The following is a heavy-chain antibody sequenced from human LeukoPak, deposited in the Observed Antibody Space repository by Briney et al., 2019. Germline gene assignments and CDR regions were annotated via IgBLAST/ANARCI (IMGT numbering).Heavy chain of an antibody. V-gene: IGHV3-23*03. CDR3: VKDWMDGGGCSSAACVDY. Sequence: GGSLRLSCADSGFTFKNYARSWVRPAPGKGLKCVSNIYSGGPTIYYAESGKGRFTISRDNSKNTLYLQMNSLRAEDTAIYDCVKDWMDGGGCSSAACVDYWGQGTLVTVSS. D-gene: IGHD2-15*01. J-gene: IGHJ4*02. CDR2: IYSGGPTI. CDR1: GFTFKNYA.